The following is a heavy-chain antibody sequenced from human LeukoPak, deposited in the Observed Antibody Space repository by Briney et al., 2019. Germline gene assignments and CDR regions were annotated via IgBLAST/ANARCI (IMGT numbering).Heavy chain of an antibody. CDR3: ARGSTVIRNALDI. V-gene: IGHV3-11*04. D-gene: IGHD2-8*02. CDR1: GFTFSDSY. J-gene: IGHJ3*02. CDR2: ISSSGNII. Sequence: PGGSLRLSCAASGFTFSDSYMSWIRQAPGKGLEWVSYISSSGNIIYYADSVKGRFTISRDNAKNMLYLQMNSLRDEDTAVYHCARGSTVIRNALDIWGQGIMVTVSS.